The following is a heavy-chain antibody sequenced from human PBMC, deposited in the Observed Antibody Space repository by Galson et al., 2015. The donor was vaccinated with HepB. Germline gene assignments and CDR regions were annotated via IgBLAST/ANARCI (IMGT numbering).Heavy chain of an antibody. CDR3: AKQSGYQLLFDY. J-gene: IGHJ4*02. CDR1: GFTFSSYA. D-gene: IGHD2-2*01. V-gene: IGHV3-23*01. Sequence: SLRLSCAASGFTFSSYAMSWVRQAPGKGLEWVSAISGSGGSTYYADSVKGRFTISRDNSKNTLYLQMNSLRAEDTAVYYCAKQSGYQLLFDYWGQGTLVTVSS. CDR2: ISGSGGST.